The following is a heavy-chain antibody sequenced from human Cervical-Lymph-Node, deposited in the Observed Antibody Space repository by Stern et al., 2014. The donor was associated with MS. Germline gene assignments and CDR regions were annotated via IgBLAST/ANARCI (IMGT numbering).Heavy chain of an antibody. CDR3: ARGNYDVLTDNGGHGFDI. J-gene: IGHJ3*02. V-gene: IGHV4-61*02. CDR2: IYSSGCT. CDR1: GGSISSGNYY. Sequence: VQLVESGPGLVQPSQTLSLTCTVSGGSISSGNYYWSWIRQPAGEGLEWIGRIYSSGCTQYNPPVKSRLTISADTSTHHSSLKLSSVTAADTAVYYCARGNYDVLTDNGGHGFDIWGQGTMVTVSS. D-gene: IGHD3-9*01.